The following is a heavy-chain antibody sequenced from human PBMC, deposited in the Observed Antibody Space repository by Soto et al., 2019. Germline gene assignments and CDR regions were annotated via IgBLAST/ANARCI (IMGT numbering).Heavy chain of an antibody. V-gene: IGHV3-33*01. CDR2: IWYDGSNK. CDR1: GFTFSSYG. CDR3: ARASVATAWGLDY. Sequence: PGGSLRLSCAASGFTFSSYGMHWVRQAPGKGLEWLAVIWYDGSNKYYADSVKGRFTISRDNSKDTLYPQMNSLRADDTAVYYCARASVATAWGLDYWGQGTLVTVSS. J-gene: IGHJ4*02. D-gene: IGHD5-12*01.